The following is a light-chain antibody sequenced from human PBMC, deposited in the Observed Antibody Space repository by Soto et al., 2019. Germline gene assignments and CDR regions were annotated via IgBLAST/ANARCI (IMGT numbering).Light chain of an antibody. J-gene: IGKJ2*01. V-gene: IGKV3-15*01. CDR1: QSVSSN. Sequence: EIVMTQSPATLSVSPGERATLSCRASQSVSSNLAWYQQKPGQAPRLLIYGASTSATGIPARFSGSGSGTEFPLTISSLQSEDFAVYYCQQYNNWPYTFGQGTKLEIK. CDR3: QQYNNWPYT. CDR2: GAS.